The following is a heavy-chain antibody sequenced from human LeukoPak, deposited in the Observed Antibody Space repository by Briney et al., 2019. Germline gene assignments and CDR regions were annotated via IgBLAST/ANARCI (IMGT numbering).Heavy chain of an antibody. J-gene: IGHJ4*02. CDR1: GYTFTSYG. CDR2: ISAYNGNT. CDR3: ARDQARGVRGVIDY. V-gene: IGHV1-18*01. Sequence: ASVKVSCKASGYTFTSYGISWVRQAPGQGLEWMGWISAYNGNTNYAQKLQGRVTMTTDTSTSSAYMELRSLRSDDTAVYYCARDQARGVRGVIDYWGQGTLVTVSS. D-gene: IGHD3-10*01.